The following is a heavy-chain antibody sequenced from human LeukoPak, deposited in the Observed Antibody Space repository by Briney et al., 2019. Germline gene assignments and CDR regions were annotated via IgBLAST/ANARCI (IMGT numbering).Heavy chain of an antibody. CDR1: GYTFTGYY. CDR2: IIPILGIA. D-gene: IGHD5-12*01. J-gene: IGHJ4*02. CDR3: ARDLGYSGYDSFDY. V-gene: IGHV1-69*04. Sequence: GASVKVSCKASGYTFTGYYIHWLRQAPGQGLEWMGRIIPILGIANYAQKFQGRVTITADKSTSTAYMELSSLRSEDTAVYYCARDLGYSGYDSFDYWGQGTLVTVSS.